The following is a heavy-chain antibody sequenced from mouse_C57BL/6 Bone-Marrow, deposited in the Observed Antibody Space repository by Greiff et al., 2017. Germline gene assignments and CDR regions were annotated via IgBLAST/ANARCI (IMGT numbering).Heavy chain of an antibody. CDR2: SRNKANDYTT. J-gene: IGHJ4*01. V-gene: IGHV7-1*01. D-gene: IGHD1-1*02. CDR1: GFTFSDFY. CDR3: ARDAGGYYAMDY. Sequence: EVQLVESGGGLVQSGRSLRLSCATSGFTFSDFYMEWVRQAPGKGLEWIAASRNKANDYTTEYSASVKGRFIVSRDTSQSILYLQMNALRAEDTAIYYCARDAGGYYAMDYWGQGTSVTVSS.